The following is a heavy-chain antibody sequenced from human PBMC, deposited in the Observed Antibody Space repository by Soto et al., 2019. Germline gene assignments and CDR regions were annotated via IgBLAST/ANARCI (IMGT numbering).Heavy chain of an antibody. CDR3: AFRAGGYYYYYGMDV. J-gene: IGHJ6*02. V-gene: IGHV3-66*01. CDR2: IYSGGST. CDR1: GFTVSSNY. D-gene: IGHD2-15*01. Sequence: GGSLRLSCAASGFTVSSNYMSWVRQAPGKGLEWVSVIYSGGSTYYADSVKGRFTISRDNSKNTLYLQMNSLRAEDTAVYYCAFRAGGYYYYYGMDVWGQGTTVTVSS.